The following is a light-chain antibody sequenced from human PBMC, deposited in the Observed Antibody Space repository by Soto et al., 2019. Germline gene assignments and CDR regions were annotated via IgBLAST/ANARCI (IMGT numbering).Light chain of an antibody. V-gene: IGKV3-15*01. Sequence: EIVLTQSPATLSVSPGERATLSCRASQSVSNNLAWFQQRAGQAPSLLMYGASTRATGIPARFSGSGSGTEFTLTITSLQSEDFAVYYCQQYNKWPLWTFGQGTKVDIK. CDR3: QQYNKWPLWT. CDR1: QSVSNN. J-gene: IGKJ1*01. CDR2: GAS.